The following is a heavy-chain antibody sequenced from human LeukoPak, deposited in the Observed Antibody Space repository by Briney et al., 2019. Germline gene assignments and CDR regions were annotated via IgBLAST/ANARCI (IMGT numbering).Heavy chain of an antibody. J-gene: IGHJ4*02. Sequence: PSETLSLTCTVSGGSISSYYWSWIRQPPGKGLEWIGYIYYSGSTNYNPSLKSRVTISVDTSKNQFSLKLSSVTAADTAVYYCASLTGDQTIIDYWGQGTLVTVSS. V-gene: IGHV4-59*01. CDR3: ASLTGDQTIIDY. CDR1: GGSISSYY. CDR2: IYYSGST. D-gene: IGHD7-27*01.